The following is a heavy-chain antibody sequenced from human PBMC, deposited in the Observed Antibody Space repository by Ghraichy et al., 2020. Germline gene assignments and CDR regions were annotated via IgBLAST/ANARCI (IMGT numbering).Heavy chain of an antibody. Sequence: TLSLTCTVSGGSISSGGYYWSWIRQHPGKGLEWIGYIYYSGSTYYNPSLKSRVTISVDTSKNQFSLKLSSVSAADTAVYYCARSSTAQDSGEPDYWGQGTLVTVSS. CDR2: IYYSGST. D-gene: IGHD5-12*01. J-gene: IGHJ4*02. V-gene: IGHV4-31*03. CDR3: ARSSTAQDSGEPDY. CDR1: GGSISSGGYY.